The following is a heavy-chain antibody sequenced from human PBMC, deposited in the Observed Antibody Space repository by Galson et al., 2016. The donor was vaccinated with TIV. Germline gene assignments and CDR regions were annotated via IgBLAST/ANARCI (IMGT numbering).Heavy chain of an antibody. D-gene: IGHD6-13*01. CDR3: ARGFSSYYFDH. V-gene: IGHV3-30-3*01. J-gene: IGHJ4*02. CDR1: GFTFGSYG. CDR2: ISYDRSDK. Sequence: SLRLSCAASGFTFGSYGMHWVRHGPGKGLEWVSFISYDRSDKHYADSVKGRFTISRENSKNTPYLQMSSLRPDDTAIYYCARGFSSYYFDHWGQGILVTVSS.